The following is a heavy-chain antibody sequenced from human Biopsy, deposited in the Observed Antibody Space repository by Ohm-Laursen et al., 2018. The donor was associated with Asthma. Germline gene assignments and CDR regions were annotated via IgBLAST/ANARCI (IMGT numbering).Heavy chain of an antibody. J-gene: IGHJ4*02. V-gene: IGHV1-69*13. D-gene: IGHD2-2*01. CDR1: GGTFNTYV. Sequence: SVRVSCKSLGGTFNTYVIGWVRQAPGQGLEWMGWINSVFGTTTYPQKFQDRVTITADDSTSTVYMELSSLRSEDTAVYYCARKAGSCISRTCYSLDFWGQGTLVTVSS. CDR3: ARKAGSCISRTCYSLDF. CDR2: INSVFGTT.